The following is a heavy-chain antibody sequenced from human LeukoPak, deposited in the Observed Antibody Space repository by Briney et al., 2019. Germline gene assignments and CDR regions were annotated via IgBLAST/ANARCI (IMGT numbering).Heavy chain of an antibody. V-gene: IGHV4-59*02. D-gene: IGHD6-19*01. CDR2: IYASGSA. Sequence: SETLSLTCAVSGGSVNGHYWDWIRQPPGKGLEWIGYIYASGSANYHPSLKSRVTISLDTSENHVSLRLTSVTAEDTAVYYCAREAPGGSGWTYFDYWGQGSLVTVSS. CDR3: AREAPGGSGWTYFDY. CDR1: GGSVNGHY. J-gene: IGHJ4*02.